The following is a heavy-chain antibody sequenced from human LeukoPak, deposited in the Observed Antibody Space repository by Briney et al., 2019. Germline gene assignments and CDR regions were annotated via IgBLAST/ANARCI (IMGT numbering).Heavy chain of an antibody. Sequence: PGGSLRLSCAASGFTFSSYSMNWVRQAPGKGLEWVSSISSSSSYIYSADSVKGRFTISRDNAKNSLYLQINSLRAEDTAVYYCARVANWNYGYYYYYMDVWGKGTTVTVSS. CDR1: GFTFSSYS. V-gene: IGHV3-21*01. CDR2: ISSSSSYI. J-gene: IGHJ6*03. CDR3: ARVANWNYGYYYYYMDV. D-gene: IGHD1-7*01.